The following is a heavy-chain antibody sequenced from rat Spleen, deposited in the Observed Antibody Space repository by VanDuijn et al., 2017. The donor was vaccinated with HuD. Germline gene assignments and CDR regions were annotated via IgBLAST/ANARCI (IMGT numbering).Heavy chain of an antibody. J-gene: IGHJ1*01. CDR2: ISYDGSST. CDR1: GFTFSDYY. CDR3: TRRGYLSDWYFDF. D-gene: IGHD4-4*01. V-gene: IGHV5-20*01. Sequence: EVQLVESGGGLVQPGRSLKLSCAASGFTFSDYYMDWVRQAPTKGLEWVASISYDGSSTYYRDSVKGRFTISRDNAKSTLYLQMDSLRSEDTATYYCTRRGYLSDWYFDFWGPGTMVTVSS.